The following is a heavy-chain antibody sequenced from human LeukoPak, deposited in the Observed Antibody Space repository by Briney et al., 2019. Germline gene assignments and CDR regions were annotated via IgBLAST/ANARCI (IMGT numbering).Heavy chain of an antibody. D-gene: IGHD4-17*01. Sequence: TGGSLRLSCAASGFTFSSYGIHWVRQAPGKGLEWVAVISYDGTNKYYADSVKGRFTISRDNSKNTLHLQMNSLRVEDTALYYCARAQTYGDSRLLLDYWGQGTLVTVSS. CDR2: ISYDGTNK. CDR3: ARAQTYGDSRLLLDY. CDR1: GFTFSSYG. J-gene: IGHJ4*02. V-gene: IGHV3-30*03.